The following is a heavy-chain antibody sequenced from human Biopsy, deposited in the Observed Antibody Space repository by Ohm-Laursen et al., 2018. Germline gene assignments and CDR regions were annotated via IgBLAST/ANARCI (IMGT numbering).Heavy chain of an antibody. CDR2: INYSGST. Sequence: PSQTLSLTCTVSGGSISSDYWSWIRQTPGKGLEWVGYINYSGSTNYNPSLESRVTISEDTSKNQFSLRMNSVTAADTAVYYCARATNSTGWPYYYFYGMDVWGQGTTVTVSS. CDR1: GGSISSDY. CDR3: ARATNSTGWPYYYFYGMDV. J-gene: IGHJ6*02. V-gene: IGHV4-59*01. D-gene: IGHD2/OR15-2a*01.